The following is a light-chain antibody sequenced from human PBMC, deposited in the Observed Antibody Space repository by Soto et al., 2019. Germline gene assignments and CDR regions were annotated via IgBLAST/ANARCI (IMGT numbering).Light chain of an antibody. Sequence: VMTQSPATLSVYPGERVTLSCRSSQSVADNLAWFQQKPGQGPRLLIYGASTRATGIPARFSGSGSGTDFTLTISSLQPEDVGTYYCQQRSNWPITFGQGTRLEIK. J-gene: IGKJ5*01. CDR1: QSVADN. CDR2: GAS. V-gene: IGKV3-15*01. CDR3: QQRSNWPIT.